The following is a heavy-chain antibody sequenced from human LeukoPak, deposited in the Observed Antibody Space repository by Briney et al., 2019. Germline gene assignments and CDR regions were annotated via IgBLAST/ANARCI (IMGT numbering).Heavy chain of an antibody. Sequence: PSETLSLTCTVSGGSISSYYWNWIRQPPGKGLEWIGYIYYSGSTNYNPSLKSRVTISVDTSKNQFSLKLSSVTAADTAVYYCARVAPTRGFASSGYYPLDYWGQGSLVNVSS. CDR2: IYYSGST. J-gene: IGHJ4*02. CDR1: GGSISSYY. D-gene: IGHD3-22*01. CDR3: ARVAPTRGFASSGYYPLDY. V-gene: IGHV4-59*01.